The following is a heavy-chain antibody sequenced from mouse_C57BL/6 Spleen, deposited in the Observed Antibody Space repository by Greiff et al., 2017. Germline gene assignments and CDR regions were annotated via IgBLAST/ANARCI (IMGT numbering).Heavy chain of an antibody. J-gene: IGHJ1*03. Sequence: QVQLQQPGAELVMPGASVKLSCKASGYTFTSYWMHWVKQRPGQGLEWIGEIDPSDSYTNYNQKFKGKSTLTVDKSSSTAYMQLSSLTSEDSAVYYCARLTGYFDVWGTGTTVTVAS. D-gene: IGHD4-1*01. CDR2: IDPSDSYT. CDR3: ARLTGYFDV. V-gene: IGHV1-69*01. CDR1: GYTFTSYW.